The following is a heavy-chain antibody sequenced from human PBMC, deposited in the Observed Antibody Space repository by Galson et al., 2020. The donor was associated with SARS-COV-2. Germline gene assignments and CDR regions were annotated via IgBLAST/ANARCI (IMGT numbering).Heavy chain of an antibody. Sequence: ASVKVSCKASGYTFTDYYVFWVRQAPGQGLEWMGWINPKSGGTKYAQKFQGRVTMTRDTSISTAYMELSRLRSDDTAVYYCARDGHSMVGGIMKVFDFDYWGQGTLVTVSS. CDR3: ARDGHSMVGGIMKVFDFDY. J-gene: IGHJ4*02. CDR2: INPKSGGT. V-gene: IGHV1-2*02. CDR1: GYTFTDYY. D-gene: IGHD1-26*01.